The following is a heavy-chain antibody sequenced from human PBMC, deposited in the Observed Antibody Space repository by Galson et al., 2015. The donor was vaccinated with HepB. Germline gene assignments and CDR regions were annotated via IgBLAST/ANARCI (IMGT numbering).Heavy chain of an antibody. J-gene: IGHJ4*02. CDR1: GFTFNTYG. CDR3: AKDMAMGQQLDY. CDR2: IRSDGSDK. Sequence: SLRLSCAASGFTFNTYGMHWVRQAPGKGLDWVAFIRSDGSDKYYADSVKGRFTISRDNSKNTLYLQMNSLRAEDTALYYCAKDMAMGQQLDYWGQGTLVTVSS. D-gene: IGHD6-13*01. V-gene: IGHV3-30*02.